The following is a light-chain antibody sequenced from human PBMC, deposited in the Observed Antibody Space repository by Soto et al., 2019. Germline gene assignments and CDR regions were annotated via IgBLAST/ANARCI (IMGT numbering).Light chain of an antibody. V-gene: IGLV1-44*01. CDR3: ALWDDSLNAVV. J-gene: IGLJ3*02. CDR2: TND. Sequence: QSVLAQPPSASGAPGQRVTIACSGSTSNIGRKAVNWYKQFTGTAPKLLISTNDDRPSGVPDRFSVSMSGTSASLAISGLQSEDEGDYYCALWDDSLNAVVFXGGPTVTV. CDR1: TSNIGRKA.